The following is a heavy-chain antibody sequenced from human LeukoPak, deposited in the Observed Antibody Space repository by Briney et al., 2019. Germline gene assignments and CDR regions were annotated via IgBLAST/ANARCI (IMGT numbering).Heavy chain of an antibody. CDR1: GFTFDDYA. CDR2: ISWNSGSI. V-gene: IGHV3-9*01. CDR3: ARDGPYYYDSSGYYYSLGGTFDY. Sequence: GGSLRLSCAASGFTFDDYAMHWVRQAPGKGLEWVSGISWNSGSIGYADSVKGRFTISRDNAKNSLYLQMNSLRAEDTAVYYCARDGPYYYDSSGYYYSLGGTFDYWGQGTLVTVSS. D-gene: IGHD3-22*01. J-gene: IGHJ4*02.